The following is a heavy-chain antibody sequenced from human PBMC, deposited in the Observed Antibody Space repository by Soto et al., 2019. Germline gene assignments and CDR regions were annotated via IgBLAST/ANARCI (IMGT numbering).Heavy chain of an antibody. J-gene: IGHJ4*02. V-gene: IGHV4-4*02. Sequence: QVQLQESGPGLVKPSGTLSLTCAVSGGSISSSNWWSWVRQPPGKGLEWIGEIYHSGSTNYNPSLKSRATISVAKSKNPFSLKPSSVTASDTAVYYCAIVXPXXXXXCYCLVDYWGQGTLVTVSS. CDR3: AIVXPXXXXXCYCLVDY. CDR1: GGSISSSNW. CDR2: IYHSGST. D-gene: IGHD2-15*01.